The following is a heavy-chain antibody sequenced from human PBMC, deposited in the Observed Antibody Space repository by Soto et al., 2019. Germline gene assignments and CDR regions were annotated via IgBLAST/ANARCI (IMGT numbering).Heavy chain of an antibody. V-gene: IGHV4-34*01. CDR2: INHSGST. D-gene: IGHD3-3*01. CDR1: GGSFSGYY. Sequence: QVQLQQWGAGLLKPSETLSLTCAVYGGSFSGYYWSWIRQPPGKGLEWIGEINHSGSTNYNPSLKSRVTISVDTSKNQFSLKLSSVTAADTAVYYCATGVFFGVVQATYGMDVWGQGTTVTVSS. J-gene: IGHJ6*02. CDR3: ATGVFFGVVQATYGMDV.